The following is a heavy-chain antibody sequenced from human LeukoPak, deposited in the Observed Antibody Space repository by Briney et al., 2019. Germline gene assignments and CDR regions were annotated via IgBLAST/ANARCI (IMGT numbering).Heavy chain of an antibody. J-gene: IGHJ4*02. Sequence: GGSLRLSCAASGFSFSSYWMTWVRQAPGKGLEWVATIKHDGSENYYVDSVRGRFTISRDNAKNSLFLRVNSLRAEDTAMYYCARIVTTWLDYWGQGTLLTVSS. CDR3: ARIVTTWLDY. CDR2: IKHDGSEN. CDR1: GFSFSSYW. V-gene: IGHV3-7*01. D-gene: IGHD2/OR15-2a*01.